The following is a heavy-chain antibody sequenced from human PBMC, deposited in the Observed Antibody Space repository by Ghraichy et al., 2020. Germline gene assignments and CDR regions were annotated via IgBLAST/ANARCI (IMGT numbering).Heavy chain of an antibody. CDR2: IKSKTDGGTT. Sequence: GGSLRLSCAASGFTFSNAWMSWVRQAPGKGLEWVGRIKSKTDGGTTDYAAPVKGRFTISRDDSKNTLYLQMNSLKTEDTAVYYCTTRSDCSGGSCYLYYYYGMDVGGQGTTVTVSS. D-gene: IGHD2-15*01. CDR1: GFTFSNAW. V-gene: IGHV3-15*01. CDR3: TTRSDCSGGSCYLYYYYGMDV. J-gene: IGHJ6*02.